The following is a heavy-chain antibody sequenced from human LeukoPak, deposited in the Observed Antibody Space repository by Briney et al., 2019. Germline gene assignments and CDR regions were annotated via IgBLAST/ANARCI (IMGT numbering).Heavy chain of an antibody. J-gene: IGHJ4*02. Sequence: SETLSLTCAVSGYSISSGYYWGWIRQPPGKGLDWIGNIYHSGSTYYNPSLKSRVTISLDRSKNQFSLKLSSVTAADTAVYYCARLEVGSAPFVDYWGQGSLVTVSS. V-gene: IGHV4-38-2*01. CDR1: GYSISSGYY. CDR3: ARLEVGSAPFVDY. D-gene: IGHD2-15*01. CDR2: IYHSGST.